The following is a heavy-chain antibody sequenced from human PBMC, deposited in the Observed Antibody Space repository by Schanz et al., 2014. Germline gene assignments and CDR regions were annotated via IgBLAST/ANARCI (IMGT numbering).Heavy chain of an antibody. D-gene: IGHD6-19*01. J-gene: IGHJ4*02. V-gene: IGHV3-21*04. CDR1: GFSFSTYG. Sequence: VQLVESGGGLVKPGGSLRLSCAASGFSFSTYGMTWVRQAPGKGLEWVSSISSSSMYIYQADSMRGRFTISRDNAKNSLYLQMNSLRVEDTAVYYCARDLISSGWYGWGQGTLVTVSS. CDR3: ARDLISSGWYG. CDR2: ISSSSMYI.